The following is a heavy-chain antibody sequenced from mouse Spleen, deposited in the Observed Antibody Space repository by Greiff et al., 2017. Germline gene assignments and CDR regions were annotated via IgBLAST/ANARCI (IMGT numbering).Heavy chain of an antibody. D-gene: IGHD2-1*01. Sequence: VQLQQSGTVLARPGASVKMSCKTSGYTFTSYWMHWVKQRPGQGLEWIGAIYPGNSDTSYNQKFKGKAKLTAVTSASTAYMELSSLTNEDSAVYYCTRPNIYYGLDYWGQGTTLTVSS. V-gene: IGHV1-5*01. CDR2: IYPGNSDT. CDR3: TRPNIYYGLDY. CDR1: GYTFTSYW. J-gene: IGHJ2*01.